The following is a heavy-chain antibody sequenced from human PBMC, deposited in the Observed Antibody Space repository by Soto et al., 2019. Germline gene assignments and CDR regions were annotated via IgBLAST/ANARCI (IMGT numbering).Heavy chain of an antibody. D-gene: IGHD6-6*01. J-gene: IGHJ4*02. CDR1: GFTFSSYA. V-gene: IGHV3-23*01. Sequence: GGSLRLSCAASGFTFSSYAMSWVRQAPGKGLEWVSAISASGGSTYYADSVKGRFTISRDNSKNTLHMQMNSLRSEDTALYYCAKNPSLLVGNYFDYWGQGTLVTVYS. CDR3: AKNPSLLVGNYFDY. CDR2: ISASGGST.